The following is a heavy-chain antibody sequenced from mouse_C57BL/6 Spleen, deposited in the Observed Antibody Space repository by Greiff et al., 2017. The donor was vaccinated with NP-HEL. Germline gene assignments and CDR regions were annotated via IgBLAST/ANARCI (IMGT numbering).Heavy chain of an antibody. J-gene: IGHJ3*01. Sequence: SGAELVRPGASVTLSCKASGYTFTDYEMHWVKQTPVHGLEWIGAIDPETGGTAYNQKFKGKAILTADKSSSTAYMELRSLTSEDSAVYYCTRPHYYGSSYGFAYWGQGTLVTVSA. D-gene: IGHD1-1*01. CDR3: TRPHYYGSSYGFAY. CDR1: GYTFTDYE. CDR2: IDPETGGT. V-gene: IGHV1-15*01.